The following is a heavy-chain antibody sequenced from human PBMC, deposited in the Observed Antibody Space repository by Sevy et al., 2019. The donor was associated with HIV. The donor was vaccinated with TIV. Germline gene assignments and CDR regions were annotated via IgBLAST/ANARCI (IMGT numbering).Heavy chain of an antibody. Sequence: GGSLRLSCAASGFTFSSYAMSWVRQAPGKGLEWVSAISGSGGSTYYADSVKGRFTISRDNSKNTLYLQMNSLRAEDTAVYYCAFGIAAAGTFDYWGQGTLVTVSS. CDR2: ISGSGGST. CDR1: GFTFSSYA. D-gene: IGHD6-13*01. V-gene: IGHV3-23*01. CDR3: AFGIAAAGTFDY. J-gene: IGHJ4*02.